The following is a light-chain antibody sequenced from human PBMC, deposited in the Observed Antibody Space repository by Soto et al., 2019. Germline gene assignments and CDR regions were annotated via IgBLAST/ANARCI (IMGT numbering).Light chain of an antibody. V-gene: IGLV2-14*03. CDR2: DVS. CDR3: SSYTTPSTRI. CDR1: SSDVGGYNY. J-gene: IGLJ2*01. Sequence: QSALTQPASVSGSPGQSITISCTGTSSDVGGYNYVSWYQQHPGKAPKLIIYDVSNAPSGVSHRFSGSKSGNTASLTISGLQGEDEADYYCSSYTTPSTRIFGGGTKLTVL.